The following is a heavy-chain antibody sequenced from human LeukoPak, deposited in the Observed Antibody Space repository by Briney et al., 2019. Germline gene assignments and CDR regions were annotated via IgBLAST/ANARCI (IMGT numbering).Heavy chain of an antibody. V-gene: IGHV4-4*07. CDR3: ASALPYYDSSGYPSYYFDY. CDR2: IYTSGST. J-gene: IGHJ4*02. CDR1: GGSISSYY. D-gene: IGHD3-22*01. Sequence: SETLSLTCTVSGGSISSYYWSWIRQPAGKGLEWIGRIYTSGSTNYNPSLKSRVTMSVDTSKNQFSLKLSSVTAADTAVYYCASALPYYDSSGYPSYYFDYWGQGTLVTVSS.